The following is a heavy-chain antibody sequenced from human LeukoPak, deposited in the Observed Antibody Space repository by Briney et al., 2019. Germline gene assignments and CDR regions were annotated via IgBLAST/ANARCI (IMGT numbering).Heavy chain of an antibody. CDR1: GFTFSDYY. Sequence: GGSLRLSCAASGFTFSDYYMSWIRQAPGKGLEWVSYISSSGSTIYYADSVKGRFTISRDNAKNSLYLQMNSLRAEDTAVYYCARVHCKGWVFQPSGLDYWGQGTLGNGSS. CDR3: ARVHCKGWVFQPSGLDY. J-gene: IGHJ4*01. D-gene: IGHD2-21*01. V-gene: IGHV3-11*01. CDR2: ISSSGSTI.